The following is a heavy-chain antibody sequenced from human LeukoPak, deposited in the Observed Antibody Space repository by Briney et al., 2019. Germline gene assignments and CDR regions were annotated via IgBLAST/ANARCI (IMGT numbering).Heavy chain of an antibody. CDR3: GFLSTEGLYKWFDP. V-gene: IGHV3-73*01. CDR2: IKIRTDNFAT. D-gene: IGHD2-2*01. Sequence: PGGSLRLSCAASGFTFSGSDGHWIRHASGKGLEWVGRIKIRTDNFATAYAASVKGRFTISRDDSKNTAYLLMNSLKTDDTAVYYCGFLSTEGLYKWFDPWGQGNLVTVSS. J-gene: IGHJ5*02. CDR1: GFTFSGSD.